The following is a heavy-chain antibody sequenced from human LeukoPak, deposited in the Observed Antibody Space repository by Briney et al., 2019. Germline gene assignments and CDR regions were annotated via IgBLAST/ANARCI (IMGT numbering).Heavy chain of an antibody. D-gene: IGHD1-26*01. CDR2: ISGSGGST. V-gene: IGHV3-23*01. CDR1: GFTFSSYA. Sequence: PGGSLRLSCAASGFTFSSYAMSWVRQAPGKGLEWVSAISGSGGSTYYADSVKGRFTISRDNARNSLYLQMNSLRAEDTAVYYCARDLVRASYYYYGMDVWGQGTTVTVSS. CDR3: ARDLVRASYYYYGMDV. J-gene: IGHJ6*02.